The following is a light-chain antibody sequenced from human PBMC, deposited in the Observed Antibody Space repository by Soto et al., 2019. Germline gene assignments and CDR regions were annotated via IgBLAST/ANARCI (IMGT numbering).Light chain of an antibody. Sequence: EIVLTQSPGTLSLSPGERATLSCRASQSVSSRYLAWYQQRPGQAPRLLIYDSSNRATGVPARFSGSGPGTDFTLTISSLEPEDFAVYYCQQRYNWPPVTFGGGTKVDIK. CDR1: QSVSSRY. J-gene: IGKJ4*01. CDR3: QQRYNWPPVT. CDR2: DSS. V-gene: IGKV3-11*01.